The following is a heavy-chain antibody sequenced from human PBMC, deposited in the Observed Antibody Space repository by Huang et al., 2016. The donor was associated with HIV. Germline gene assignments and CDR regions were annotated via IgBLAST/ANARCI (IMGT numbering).Heavy chain of an antibody. D-gene: IGHD3-10*01. V-gene: IGHV1-46*01. Sequence: QVQLVQSGAEVKKPGASVKISCKASGYPFTTYHMHWVRQAPGQGLEWMGMIYPSGASTRYAQTFQGRVTMTSDTSTSTVYMELSSLTPEDTAVYYCARALLLFGLGSPLDFWGQGSLVTVSS. J-gene: IGHJ4*02. CDR1: GYPFTTYH. CDR2: IYPSGAST. CDR3: ARALLLFGLGSPLDF.